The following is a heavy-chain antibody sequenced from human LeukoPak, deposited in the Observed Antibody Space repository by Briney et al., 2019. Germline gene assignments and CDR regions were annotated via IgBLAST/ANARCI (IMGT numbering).Heavy chain of an antibody. J-gene: IGHJ6*03. CDR1: GGTFSSYA. V-gene: IGHV1-69*05. CDR3: ARSYSCSSTSCPYYYYYMDV. D-gene: IGHD2-2*01. Sequence: SVKDSCKASGGTFSSYAISWVRQAPGQGLEWMGGIIPIFGTANYAQKFQGRVTITTDESTSTAYMELSSLRSEDTAVYYCARSYSCSSTSCPYYYYYMDVWGKGTTVTVSS. CDR2: IIPIFGTA.